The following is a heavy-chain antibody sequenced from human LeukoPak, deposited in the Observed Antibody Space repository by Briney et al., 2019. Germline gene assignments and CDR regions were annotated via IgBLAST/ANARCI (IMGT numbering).Heavy chain of an antibody. J-gene: IGHJ4*02. D-gene: IGHD3-3*01. Sequence: ASVKVSCKASGGTFSSYAISWVRQATGQGLEWMGWMNPNSGNTGYAQKFQGRVTMTRNTSISTAYMELSSLRSEDTAVYYCARGQKECFDCWGQGTLVTVSS. V-gene: IGHV1-8*02. CDR2: MNPNSGNT. CDR1: GGTFSSYA. CDR3: ARGQKECFDC.